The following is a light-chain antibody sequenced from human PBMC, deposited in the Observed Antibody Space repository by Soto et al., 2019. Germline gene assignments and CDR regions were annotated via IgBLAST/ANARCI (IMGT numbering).Light chain of an antibody. CDR2: AAS. CDR1: QSVTNN. Sequence: EIEMTQSPATLSVSPGERATLSCRASQSVTNNLAWYQQKPGQAPRLLIYAASTRATGIPARFSGSGSGTEFTLTVTSLQSEYFAVYDCQQYSDWPPLYPFGQGTKLEIQ. CDR3: QQYSDWPPLYP. J-gene: IGKJ2*01. V-gene: IGKV3-15*01.